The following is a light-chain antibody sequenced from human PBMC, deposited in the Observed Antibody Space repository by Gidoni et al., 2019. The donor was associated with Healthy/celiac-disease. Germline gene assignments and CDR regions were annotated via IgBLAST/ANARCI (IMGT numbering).Light chain of an antibody. J-gene: IGKJ1*01. V-gene: IGKV3-11*01. Sequence: EIVLTQSPATLSLSPGERATLSCRASQSVSSYLAWYQQKPGQAPRLLIYDASNRATGIPARFRGSGSGTDFTLTSSSREPEDFAVYYCQQRSNWPRTFGQGTKVEIK. CDR2: DAS. CDR1: QSVSSY. CDR3: QQRSNWPRT.